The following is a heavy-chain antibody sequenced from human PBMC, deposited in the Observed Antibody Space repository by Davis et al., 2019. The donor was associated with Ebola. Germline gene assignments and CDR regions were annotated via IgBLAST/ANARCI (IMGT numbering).Heavy chain of an antibody. D-gene: IGHD3-22*01. Sequence: PGGSLRLSCAASGFTFSSYSMNWVRQAQGKGLEWVSSIGSSSSYIYYADSVKGRFTISSDNAKKSLYLHMNSLRAEDTAVYYCARDKFYYDSSGYGYYYGMDVWGQGTTVTVSS. CDR1: GFTFSSYS. J-gene: IGHJ6*02. CDR2: IGSSSSYI. CDR3: ARDKFYYDSSGYGYYYGMDV. V-gene: IGHV3-21*01.